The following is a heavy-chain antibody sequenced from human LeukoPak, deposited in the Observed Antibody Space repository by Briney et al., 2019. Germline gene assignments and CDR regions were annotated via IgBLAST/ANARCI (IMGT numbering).Heavy chain of an antibody. CDR2: INPNNGGT. CDR3: ARDPYVRCYGSSCYAFNWFDP. V-gene: IGHV1-2*06. CDR1: GYTFTGYY. D-gene: IGHD2-15*01. Sequence: ASVKVSCKASGYTFTGYYMHWVRQAPGQGLEWMGRINPNNGGTNYAQKFQGRVTMTRDTSISTAYMELSWLRSDDTAVYYCARDPYVRCYGSSCYAFNWFDPWGQGTLVTVSS. J-gene: IGHJ5*02.